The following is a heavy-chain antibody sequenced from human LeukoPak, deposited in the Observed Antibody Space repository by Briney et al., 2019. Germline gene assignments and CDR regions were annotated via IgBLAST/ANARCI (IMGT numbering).Heavy chain of an antibody. CDR3: ARTLDYDILTGSPSDAFDI. J-gene: IGHJ3*02. D-gene: IGHD3-9*01. Sequence: PSETLYLTCTVSGGSVSSGSYYWSWIRQPAGKGLEWIGRIYTSGSTNYNPSLKSRVTISVDTSKNQFSLKLSSVTAADTAVYYCARTLDYDILTGSPSDAFDIWGQGTMVTVSS. CDR1: GGSVSSGSYY. V-gene: IGHV4-61*02. CDR2: IYTSGST.